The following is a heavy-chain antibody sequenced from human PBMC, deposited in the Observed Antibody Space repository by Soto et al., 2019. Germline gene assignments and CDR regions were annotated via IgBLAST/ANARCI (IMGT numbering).Heavy chain of an antibody. Sequence: EVQLVESGGGLVQPGESLRLSCAASGLTLSSHWMGWVRQAPGTGLEWVATINQDGTERFYVESMKGRSTISRDTAQNSLYLEVHSLRAEDTALYYCARAINSAYHYWGRGALVTVSS. CDR3: ARAINSAYHY. J-gene: IGHJ4*02. CDR2: INQDGTER. CDR1: GLTLSSHW. V-gene: IGHV3-7*05. D-gene: IGHD2-21*01.